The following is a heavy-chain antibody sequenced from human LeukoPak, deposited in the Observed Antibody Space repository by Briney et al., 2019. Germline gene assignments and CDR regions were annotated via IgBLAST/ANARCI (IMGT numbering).Heavy chain of an antibody. Sequence: GGSLRLSCAASGFTFSTYGMHWVRQAPGQGLEWVTFIRYDGSNKLYADSVKGRFTVSRDNSKNTLYLQMNSLKAEDTAVYYCAKPGYGSTWYDTWGQGTLVTVSS. J-gene: IGHJ5*02. CDR1: GFTFSTYG. V-gene: IGHV3-30*02. D-gene: IGHD6-13*01. CDR2: IRYDGSNK. CDR3: AKPGYGSTWYDT.